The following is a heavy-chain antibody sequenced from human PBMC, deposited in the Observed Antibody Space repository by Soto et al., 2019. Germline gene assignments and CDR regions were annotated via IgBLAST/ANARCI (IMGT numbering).Heavy chain of an antibody. CDR2: IIPILGIA. CDR1: GGTFSSYT. J-gene: IGHJ3*02. D-gene: IGHD1-1*01. CDR3: ARDRGNWNPRGYDAFDI. Sequence: QVQLVQSGAEVKKPGSSVKVSCKASGGTFSSYTISWVRQAPGQGPEWMGRIIPILGIANYAQKFQGRVTITADKSTSTAYMELSSLRSEDTAVYYCARDRGNWNPRGYDAFDIWGQGTMVTVSS. V-gene: IGHV1-69*08.